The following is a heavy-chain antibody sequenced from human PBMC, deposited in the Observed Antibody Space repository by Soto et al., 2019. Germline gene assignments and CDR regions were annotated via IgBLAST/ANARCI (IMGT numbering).Heavy chain of an antibody. CDR3: VKAHGDGSKKWGGFYFDY. CDR1: GFTFSSYA. J-gene: IGHJ4*02. D-gene: IGHD3-16*01. Sequence: LRLSCSASGFTFSSYAMHWVRQAPGKGLEYVSAISSNGGSTYYADSVKGRFTISRDNSKNTLYLQMSSLRAEDTAVYYCVKAHGDGSKKWGGFYFDYWGQGTLVTVSS. V-gene: IGHV3-64D*06. CDR2: ISSNGGST.